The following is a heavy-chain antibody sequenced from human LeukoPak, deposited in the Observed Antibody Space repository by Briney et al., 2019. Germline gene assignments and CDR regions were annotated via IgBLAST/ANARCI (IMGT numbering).Heavy chain of an antibody. Sequence: GGSLRLSCAASGFTFSSYWMHWVRQAPGQGLVWFSRINSDGSSTSYADSVKGRFTISRDNAKNTLYLQMNSLRAEDTAVYYCARDRDWNYGWFDPWGQGTLVTVSS. CDR1: GFTFSSYW. J-gene: IGHJ5*02. CDR3: ARDRDWNYGWFDP. V-gene: IGHV3-74*01. D-gene: IGHD1-7*01. CDR2: INSDGSST.